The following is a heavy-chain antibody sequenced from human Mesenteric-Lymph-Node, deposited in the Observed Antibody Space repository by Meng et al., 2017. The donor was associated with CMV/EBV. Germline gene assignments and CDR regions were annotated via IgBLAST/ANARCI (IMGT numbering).Heavy chain of an antibody. J-gene: IGHJ4*02. CDR2: INHSGST. V-gene: IGHV4-34*01. CDR3: VRGSLSGWLPVDY. Sequence: GSLRLSCAVYGGSFSGYYWSWIRQPPGKGLEWIGEINHSGSTNYNPSLKSRVTISVDTSKNQFSLKLSSVTAADTAVYYCVRGSLSGWLPVDYWGQGTLVTVSS. CDR1: GGSFSGYY. D-gene: IGHD6-19*01.